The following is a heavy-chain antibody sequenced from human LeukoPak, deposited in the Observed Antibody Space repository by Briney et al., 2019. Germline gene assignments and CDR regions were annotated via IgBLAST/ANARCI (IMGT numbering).Heavy chain of an antibody. D-gene: IGHD5-24*01. CDR1: GFTFTSYW. V-gene: IGHV3-7*04. J-gene: IGHJ4*02. Sequence: GGSLRLSCAASGFTFTSYWMTWVRQAPGKGLEWVANIKQDGSEKYYVDSLKGRFTISRDNAKSSLYLQMNSLRDEDTAVYYCARAEEQRWGYVDYWGQGTLVTVSS. CDR2: IKQDGSEK. CDR3: ARAEEQRWGYVDY.